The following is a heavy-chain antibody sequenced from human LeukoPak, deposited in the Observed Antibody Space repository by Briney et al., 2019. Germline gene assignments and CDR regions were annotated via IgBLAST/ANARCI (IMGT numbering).Heavy chain of an antibody. CDR2: ISSSGIYI. CDR1: GFTFSSFG. J-gene: IGHJ4*02. V-gene: IGHV3-21*01. CDR3: ARDNNWGLDY. Sequence: GGSLRLSCAASGFTFSSFGMNWVRQAPGKGLEWVSSISSSGIYINYPDSVKGRFTISRDNAKNSLYLQMNNLSAEDTAVYYCARDNNWGLDYWGQGTLVTVSS. D-gene: IGHD1-1*01.